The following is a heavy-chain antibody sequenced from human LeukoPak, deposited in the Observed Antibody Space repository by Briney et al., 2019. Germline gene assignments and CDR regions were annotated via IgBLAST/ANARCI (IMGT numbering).Heavy chain of an antibody. J-gene: IGHJ4*02. Sequence: PGGSLRLSCAASGFTFRSYGMHWVRQAPGKGLEWAAVISYDGNNKYHADSVKGRFTISRDNSKNTLFLQMNSLRAEDTAVYYCAKDLSTIAVDYYFASWGQGTLVTVSS. CDR2: ISYDGNNK. CDR3: AKDLSTIAVDYYFAS. CDR1: GFTFRSYG. V-gene: IGHV3-30*18. D-gene: IGHD6-19*01.